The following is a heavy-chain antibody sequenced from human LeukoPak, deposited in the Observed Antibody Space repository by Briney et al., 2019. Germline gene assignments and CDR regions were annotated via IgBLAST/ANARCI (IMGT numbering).Heavy chain of an antibody. CDR1: GGTFSSYV. D-gene: IGHD3-10*01. V-gene: IGHV1-69*06. J-gene: IGHJ4*02. CDR2: IIPIFGTA. CDR3: AGRTYGSGSYYGF. Sequence: SVKVSCKASGGTFSSYVISWVRQPPGQGLEWIGGIIPIFGTANYAQKFQGRVTITADKSTSTAYMELSSLRFEDTAVYYCAGRTYGSGSYYGFWDQGTLVTVSS.